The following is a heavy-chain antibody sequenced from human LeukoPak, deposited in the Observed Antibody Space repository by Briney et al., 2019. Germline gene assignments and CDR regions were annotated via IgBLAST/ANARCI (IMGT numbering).Heavy chain of an antibody. Sequence: PGGSLRLSCAASGFTFSDYYMSWIRQAPGKGLEWVSYISSSGSTIHYADSVKGRFTISRDNAKNSLYLQMNSLGAEDTAVYYCATWGDYYDSSGYYDYWGQGTLVTVSS. CDR2: ISSSGSTI. V-gene: IGHV3-11*04. J-gene: IGHJ4*02. D-gene: IGHD3-22*01. CDR1: GFTFSDYY. CDR3: ATWGDYYDSSGYYDY.